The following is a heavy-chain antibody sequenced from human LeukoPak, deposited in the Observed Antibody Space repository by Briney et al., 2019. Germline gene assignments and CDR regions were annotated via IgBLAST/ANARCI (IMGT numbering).Heavy chain of an antibody. CDR3: ARDFRYGSGWYENDAFDI. J-gene: IGHJ3*02. Sequence: PSETLSLTCTVSGGSISSYYWSWIRQPPGKGLEWIGYIYYSGSTNYNPSLKSRVTISVDTSKNQFSLKLSSVTAADTAVYYCARDFRYGSGWYENDAFDIWGQGTMVTVSS. V-gene: IGHV4-59*01. D-gene: IGHD6-19*01. CDR1: GGSISSYY. CDR2: IYYSGST.